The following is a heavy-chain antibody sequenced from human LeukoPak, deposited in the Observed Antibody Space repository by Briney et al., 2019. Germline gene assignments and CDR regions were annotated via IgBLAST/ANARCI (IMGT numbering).Heavy chain of an antibody. D-gene: IGHD3-10*01. CDR2: INHSGST. Sequence: SETLSLTCAVYGGSFSGYYWSWIRQPPGKGLEWIGEINHSGSTNYNPSLKSRVTISVDTSKNQFSLKLSSVTAADTAVYYCARVRLLWFGELLYQKPFDYWGQGTLVTVSP. CDR3: ARVRLLWFGELLYQKPFDY. CDR1: GGSFSGYY. V-gene: IGHV4-34*01. J-gene: IGHJ4*02.